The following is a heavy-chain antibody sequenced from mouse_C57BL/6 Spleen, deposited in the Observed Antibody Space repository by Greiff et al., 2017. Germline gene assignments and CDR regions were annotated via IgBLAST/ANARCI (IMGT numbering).Heavy chain of an antibody. CDR3: ARSYYGSGPLYFDV. V-gene: IGHV1-69*01. Sequence: QVQLQQPGAELVMPGASVKLSCKASGYTFTSYWMHWVKQRPGQGLEWIGEIDPSDSYTNYNQKFKGKSTLTVDKSSSTAYMQLSSLTSEDSAVYYCARSYYGSGPLYFDVWGTGTTVTVST. CDR2: IDPSDSYT. D-gene: IGHD1-1*01. CDR1: GYTFTSYW. J-gene: IGHJ1*03.